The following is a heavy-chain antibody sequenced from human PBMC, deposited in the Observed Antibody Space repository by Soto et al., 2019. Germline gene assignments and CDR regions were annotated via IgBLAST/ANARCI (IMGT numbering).Heavy chain of an antibody. V-gene: IGHV4-59*08. CDR1: GGSISSYY. CDR3: GILDMITFGGVIGPNDAFDS. Sequence: SETLSLTCTVSGGSISSYYWSWIRQPPGKGLEWIGDIYSSGSTNFNPSLKSRVTISGDKSKNQFSLRLTSVTAADTAVYYCGILDMITFGGVIGPNDAFDSWGQGKMVTVS. D-gene: IGHD3-16*02. CDR2: IYSSGST. J-gene: IGHJ3*02.